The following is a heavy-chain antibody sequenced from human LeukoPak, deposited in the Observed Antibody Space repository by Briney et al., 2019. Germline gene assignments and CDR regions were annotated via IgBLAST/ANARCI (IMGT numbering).Heavy chain of an antibody. Sequence: GGSLGLSCAASGFTFSSYGMHWVRQAPGKGLEWVAVIWYDGSNKYYADSVKGRFTISRVNSKNTLYLQMNSLRAEDTAVYYCARGPHERSGYPDDWGQGTLGTVSS. V-gene: IGHV3-33*01. CDR1: GFTFSSYG. J-gene: IGHJ4*02. CDR3: ARGPHERSGYPDD. CDR2: IWYDGSNK. D-gene: IGHD3-22*01.